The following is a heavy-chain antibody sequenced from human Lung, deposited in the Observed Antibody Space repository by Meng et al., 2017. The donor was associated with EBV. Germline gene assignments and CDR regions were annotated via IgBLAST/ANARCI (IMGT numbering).Heavy chain of an antibody. Sequence: QVQLVQSGAEVKKPGASGKVSCKASGYSFTTYAMHWVRQAPGQGLEWMGWINTNTGNPTYAQGFTGRFVFSLDTSVSTAYLQISSLKAADTAVYYCARLYCSGGSCYTIDYWGQGTLVTVSS. CDR2: INTNTGNP. D-gene: IGHD2-15*01. V-gene: IGHV7-4-1*02. CDR1: GYSFTTYA. J-gene: IGHJ4*02. CDR3: ARLYCSGGSCYTIDY.